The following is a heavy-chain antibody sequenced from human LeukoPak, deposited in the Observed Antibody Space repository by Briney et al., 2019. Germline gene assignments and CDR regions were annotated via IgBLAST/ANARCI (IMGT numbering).Heavy chain of an antibody. J-gene: IGHJ6*03. CDR1: GFTFSSYS. CDR2: ISSSSSYK. Sequence: GGSLRLSCAASGFTFSSYSMNWIRQAPGKGLEWVSSISSSSSYKYYADSVKGRFTISRDNAKNSLYLQMNSLRAEDTALYYCARVVSVAWSERRPGYYYIDVWGKGTTVTVSS. D-gene: IGHD6-19*01. CDR3: ARVVSVAWSERRPGYYYIDV. V-gene: IGHV3-21*01.